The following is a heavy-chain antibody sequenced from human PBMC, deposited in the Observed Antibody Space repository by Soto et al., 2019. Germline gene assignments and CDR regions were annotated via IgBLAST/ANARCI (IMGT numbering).Heavy chain of an antibody. V-gene: IGHV3-23*01. CDR1: GFTFSSYA. Sequence: EVQLLESGGGLVQPGGSLRLSCAASGFTFSSYAMSWVRQAPGKGLEWVSGISGSGGSTYYADSVKGRFTISRDNSKNTLSLQMNSLRAEDTAVYYCAKVDGSADYYFDYWGQGTLVTVSS. CDR3: AKVDGSADYYFDY. J-gene: IGHJ4*02. D-gene: IGHD6-19*01. CDR2: ISGSGGST.